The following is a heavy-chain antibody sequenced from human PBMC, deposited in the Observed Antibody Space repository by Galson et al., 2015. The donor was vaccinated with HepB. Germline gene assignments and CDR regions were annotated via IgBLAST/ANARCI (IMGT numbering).Heavy chain of an antibody. D-gene: IGHD1-1*01. Sequence: SVKVSCKASGYTFTGYYIHWVRQAPGQGLEWMGWINPNNGGTDSAQKFLGRVTMTRDTSISTTYLDLSTLRSDDTAVYYCAKSGRWRTFDYWGQGTLVTVSS. CDR2: INPNNGGT. V-gene: IGHV1-2*02. CDR3: AKSGRWRTFDY. J-gene: IGHJ4*02. CDR1: GYTFTGYY.